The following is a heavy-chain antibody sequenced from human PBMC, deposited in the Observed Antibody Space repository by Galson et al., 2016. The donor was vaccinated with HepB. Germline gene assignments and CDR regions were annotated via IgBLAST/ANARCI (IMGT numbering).Heavy chain of an antibody. CDR1: DGSIRSSSFS. Sequence: ETLSLTCTVSDGSIRSSSFSWSWTRQPPGKGLEWIGTVYRGKTYYSPSLAGRVTISVGMSTDLLSLKLTSLTAADTAVYYCARAGLGTKASFDYWGRGTLVAVSS. D-gene: IGHD1/OR15-1a*01. V-gene: IGHV4-39*01. J-gene: IGHJ4*02. CDR2: VYRGKT. CDR3: ARAGLGTKASFDY.